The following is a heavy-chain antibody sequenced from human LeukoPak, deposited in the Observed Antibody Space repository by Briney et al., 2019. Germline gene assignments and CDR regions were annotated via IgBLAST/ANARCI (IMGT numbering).Heavy chain of an antibody. V-gene: IGHV4-61*08. CDR2: IYFVGST. D-gene: IGHD6-13*01. CDR3: ARVSSSRPYFFDF. CDR1: GGSVSSGACY. J-gene: IGHJ4*02. Sequence: PSETLSLTCTVSGGSVSSGACYWSWIRQPPEKGLEWLGYIYFVGSTDYNPSLKSRVTMSVDTSRNQFSLKLSSVTAADTAVYYCARVSSSRPYFFDFWGQGTLVTVSS.